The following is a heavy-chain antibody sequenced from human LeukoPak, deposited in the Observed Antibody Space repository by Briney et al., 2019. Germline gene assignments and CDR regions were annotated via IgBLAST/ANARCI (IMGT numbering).Heavy chain of an antibody. J-gene: IGHJ4*02. CDR2: ISSSSSYI. CDR1: GFTFSSYS. Sequence: PGGSLRLSCAASGFTFSSYSMDWVRQAPGKGLEWVSSISSSSSYIYYADSVKGRFTISRDNAKNSLYLQMNSLRAEDTAVYYCAGNRLRWNRVFDDYWGQGTLVTVSS. D-gene: IGHD1/OR15-1a*01. V-gene: IGHV3-21*01. CDR3: AGNRLRWNRVFDDY.